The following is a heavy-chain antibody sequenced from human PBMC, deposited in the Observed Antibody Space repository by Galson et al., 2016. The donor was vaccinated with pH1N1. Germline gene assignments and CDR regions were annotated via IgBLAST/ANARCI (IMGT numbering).Heavy chain of an antibody. CDR3: ARGRYCNNRDCFMGIDS. Sequence: SVKVSCKASGYTFTGYYIHWVRQAPGQGLEWMGWIKPNSGDTKYAQKFQGRVTMTRDTSSSTAYMERSSLRSDDTAIYYCARGRYCNNRDCFMGIDSWGQGTLVTVSS. CDR1: GYTFTGYY. CDR2: IKPNSGDT. V-gene: IGHV1-2*02. J-gene: IGHJ4*02. D-gene: IGHD2-8*01.